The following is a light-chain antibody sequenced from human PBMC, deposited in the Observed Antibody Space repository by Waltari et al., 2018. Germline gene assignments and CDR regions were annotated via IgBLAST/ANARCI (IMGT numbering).Light chain of an antibody. J-gene: IGLJ2*01. CDR2: DVT. CDR3: CSYAGSNMV. CDR1: SRSVGGYKY. V-gene: IGLV2-11*01. Sequence: QSALTQPRSVSGSPGQSVTISCTGSSRSVGGYKYVSWYQQSPGKAPILMIYDVTKRPSGVPDRFSGSKSGNTAYLTISGLQAEDEADYSCCSYAGSNMVFGGGTELTVL.